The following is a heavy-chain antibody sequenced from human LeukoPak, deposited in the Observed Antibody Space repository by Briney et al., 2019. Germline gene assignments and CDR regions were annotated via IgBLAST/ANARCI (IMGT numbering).Heavy chain of an antibody. CDR1: GFTFSSYE. CDR3: ARIAVGATYCLDY. CDR2: ISSSSSYI. D-gene: IGHD1-26*01. Sequence: GGSLRLSCAASGFTFSSYEMNWVRQAPGKGLEWVSSISSSSSYIYYADSVKGRFTISRDNAKNSLHLQMNSLRAEDTAVYYCARIAVGATYCLDYWGQGTLVTVSS. V-gene: IGHV3-21*01. J-gene: IGHJ4*02.